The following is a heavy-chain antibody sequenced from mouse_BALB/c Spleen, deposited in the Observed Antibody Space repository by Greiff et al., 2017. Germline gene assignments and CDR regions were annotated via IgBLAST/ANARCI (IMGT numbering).Heavy chain of an antibody. Sequence: EVKLVESGGGLVKPGGSLKLSCAASGFTFSSYTMSWVRQTPEKRLEWVATISSGGSYTYYPDSVKGRFTISRDNAKNTLYLQMSSLKSEDTAMYYCTQGRGGSSPGWYFDVWGAGTTVTVSS. J-gene: IGHJ1*01. CDR2: ISSGGSYT. V-gene: IGHV5-6-4*01. D-gene: IGHD1-1*01. CDR1: GFTFSSYT. CDR3: TQGRGGSSPGWYFDV.